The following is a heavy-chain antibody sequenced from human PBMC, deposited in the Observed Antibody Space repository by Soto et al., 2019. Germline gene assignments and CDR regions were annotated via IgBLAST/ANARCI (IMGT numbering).Heavy chain of an antibody. CDR1: GVSISSKNFY. Sequence: ASETLSLTCPVSGVSISSKNFYWGWNRQSPGKGLEWIGTLYSGSTFSSLSLKNRVTISVDTSKNQVSLKLRSVAAADTAIYYCATTRGIAVGGSFDYWGQGIQVTASS. V-gene: IGHV4-39*01. CDR2: LYSGST. J-gene: IGHJ4*02. D-gene: IGHD6-19*01. CDR3: ATTRGIAVGGSFDY.